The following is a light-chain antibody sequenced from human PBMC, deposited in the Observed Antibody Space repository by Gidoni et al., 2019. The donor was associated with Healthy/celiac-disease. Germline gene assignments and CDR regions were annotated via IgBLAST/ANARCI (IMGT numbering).Light chain of an antibody. Sequence: DIQMTQSPSSLSASVGDRVTITCQASQDISNYLNWYQQKPGKAPKLLIYDASNLETGGPSRFSGSGSGTYFTFTISRLQPEDIATYYCQQYDNLPVFGPGTKVDIK. CDR1: QDISNY. J-gene: IGKJ3*01. CDR2: DAS. CDR3: QQYDNLPV. V-gene: IGKV1-33*01.